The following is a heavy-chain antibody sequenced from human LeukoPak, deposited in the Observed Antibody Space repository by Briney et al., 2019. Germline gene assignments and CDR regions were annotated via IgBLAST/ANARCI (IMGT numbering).Heavy chain of an antibody. CDR2: ISSSSSYI. V-gene: IGHV3-21*01. CDR1: GFTFSSYS. Sequence: GGSLRLSCAASGFTFSSYSMNWVRQAPGKGLEWVSSISSSSSYIYYADSVKGRFTISRDNAKNSLYLQMNSLRAEDTAVYYCARDEATVTTTYYYYYYMDVWGKGTTVTVSS. CDR3: ARDEATVTTTYYYYYYMDV. D-gene: IGHD4-17*01. J-gene: IGHJ6*03.